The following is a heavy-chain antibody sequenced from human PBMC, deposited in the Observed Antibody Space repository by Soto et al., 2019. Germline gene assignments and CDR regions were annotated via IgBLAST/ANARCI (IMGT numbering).Heavy chain of an antibody. V-gene: IGHV3-30*18. CDR2: ISYDGSNK. Sequence: PGGSLRLSCAASGFTFSSYGMHWVRQAPGKGLEWVAVISYDGSNKYYADSVKGRFTISRDNSKNTLYLQMNSLRAEDTAVYYCAKEYYYDSSGNGSFDYWGQGTLVTVSS. CDR3: AKEYYYDSSGNGSFDY. J-gene: IGHJ4*02. D-gene: IGHD3-22*01. CDR1: GFTFSSYG.